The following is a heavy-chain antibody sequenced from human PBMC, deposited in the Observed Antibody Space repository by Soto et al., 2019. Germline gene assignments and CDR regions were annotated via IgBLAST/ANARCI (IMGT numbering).Heavy chain of an antibody. V-gene: IGHV1-69*13. Sequence: SVMLSCKASGSTYVSNALTWGRQAPGQGLKGTGGFIPIFGTANYAQKFQGRVTITADESTSTAYMELSSLRSEDTAVYYCARSHSYYDILTGYSPHYYYYGMDVWGQGTTVTVS. J-gene: IGHJ6*02. D-gene: IGHD3-9*01. CDR2: FIPIFGTA. CDR1: GSTYVSNA. CDR3: ARSHSYYDILTGYSPHYYYYGMDV.